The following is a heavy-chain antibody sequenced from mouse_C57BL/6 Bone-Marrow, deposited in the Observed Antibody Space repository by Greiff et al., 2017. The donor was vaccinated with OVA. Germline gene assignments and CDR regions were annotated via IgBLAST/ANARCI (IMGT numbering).Heavy chain of an antibody. Sequence: EVHLVESGGGLVKPGGSLKLSCAASGFTFSSYAMSWVRQTPEKRLEWVATISDGGSYTYYPDNVKGRFTISRDNAKNNLYLQMSHLKSEDTAMYYCASHLFAYWGQGTLVTVSA. V-gene: IGHV5-4*01. J-gene: IGHJ3*01. CDR3: ASHLFAY. CDR1: GFTFSSYA. CDR2: ISDGGSYT.